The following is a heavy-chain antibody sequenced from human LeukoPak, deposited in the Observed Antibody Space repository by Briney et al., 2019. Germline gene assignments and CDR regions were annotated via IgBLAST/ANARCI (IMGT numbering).Heavy chain of an antibody. CDR1: GFTFSSYA. Sequence: GGSLRLSCAASGFTFSSYAMHWVRQTPGKGLEWVAVISYDGSNKYYADSVKGRFTISRDNSKNTLYLQMNSLRAEDTAVYYCARDYGDYYFDYWGQGTLVTVSS. CDR2: ISYDGSNK. D-gene: IGHD4-17*01. V-gene: IGHV3-30-3*01. CDR3: ARDYGDYYFDY. J-gene: IGHJ4*02.